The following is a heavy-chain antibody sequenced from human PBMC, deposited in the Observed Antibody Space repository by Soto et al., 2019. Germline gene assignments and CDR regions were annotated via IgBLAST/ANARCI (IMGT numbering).Heavy chain of an antibody. D-gene: IGHD3-10*01. CDR1: GFTFSSYV. CDR3: AREGPHYHGSGSFDR. V-gene: IGHV3-33*01. J-gene: IGHJ2*01. Sequence: QVQLVESGGGVVQPGGSLRLSCAASGFTFSSYVMHWVRQAPGKGLEWVALIWYDGSEKYYADSVKGRLTISRDNSKNTLYLQVNSLTAEDTAVYYCAREGPHYHGSGSFDRWGRGTLVAVSS. CDR2: IWYDGSEK.